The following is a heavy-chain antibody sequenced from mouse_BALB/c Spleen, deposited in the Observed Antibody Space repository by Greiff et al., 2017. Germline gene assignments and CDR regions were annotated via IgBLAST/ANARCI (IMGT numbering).Heavy chain of an antibody. CDR1: GFNFKDYY. V-gene: IGHV14-3*02. CDR2: IDPANGNT. J-gene: IGHJ4*01. Sequence: VQLKQSGAELVKPGASVKLSCTASGFNFKDYYMHWVKQRPEQGLEWIGRIDPANGNTKYDPKFQGKATITADTSSNTAYLQLSSLTSEDTAVYCCARDVDDYAMDYWGQGTSVTVSS. CDR3: ARDVDDYAMDY.